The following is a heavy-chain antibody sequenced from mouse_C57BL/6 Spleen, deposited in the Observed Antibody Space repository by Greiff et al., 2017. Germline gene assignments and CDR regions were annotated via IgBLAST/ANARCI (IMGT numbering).Heavy chain of an antibody. J-gene: IGHJ2*01. Sequence: QVQLQQPGAELVKPGASVKMSCKASGYTFTSYWITWVKQRPGQGLEWIGDIYPGSGSTNYNEKFKSKATLTVDTSSSTAYMQLSSLTSEDSAVYYCARSTAQATRGGYWGQGTTLTVSS. D-gene: IGHD3-2*02. CDR2: IYPGSGST. CDR3: ARSTAQATRGGY. CDR1: GYTFTSYW. V-gene: IGHV1-55*01.